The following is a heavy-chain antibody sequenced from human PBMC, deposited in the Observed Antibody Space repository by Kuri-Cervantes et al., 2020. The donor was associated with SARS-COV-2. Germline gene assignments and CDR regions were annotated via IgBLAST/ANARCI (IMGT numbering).Heavy chain of an antibody. CDR1: GFTFSSYS. V-gene: IGHV3-21*04. Sequence: GESLKLSCAASGFTFSSYSMNWVRQAPGKGLEWVSSISSSSSYIYYADSVNGRFTISRNNSKNSLYLQTNSLRTEDSALYYCAKRSSSGNDYFDYWGQGTLVTVSS. J-gene: IGHJ4*02. D-gene: IGHD4-23*01. CDR3: AKRSSSGNDYFDY. CDR2: ISSSSSYI.